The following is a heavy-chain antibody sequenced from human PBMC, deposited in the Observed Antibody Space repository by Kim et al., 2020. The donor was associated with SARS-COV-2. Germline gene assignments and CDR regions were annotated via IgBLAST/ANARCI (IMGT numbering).Heavy chain of an antibody. CDR1: GGTFSSYA. D-gene: IGHD5-12*01. CDR2: IIPIFGTA. V-gene: IGHV1-69*13. J-gene: IGHJ6*02. Sequence: SVKVSCKASGGTFSSYAISWVRQAPGQGLEWMGGIIPIFGTANYAQKFQGRVTITADEFTSTAYMELSSLRSEDTAMYYCARDRHDIVAINVVGDYYYYGMDVWGQGTTVTVSS. CDR3: ARDRHDIVAINVVGDYYYYGMDV.